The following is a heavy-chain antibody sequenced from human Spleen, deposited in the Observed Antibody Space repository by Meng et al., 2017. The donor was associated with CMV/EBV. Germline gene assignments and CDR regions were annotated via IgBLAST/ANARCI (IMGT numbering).Heavy chain of an antibody. Sequence: GESLKISCAASGFTFSSYAMSWVRQAPGKGLEWVSFIDRSSSYMYYADSVKGRFTISRDNAKNALYLQMNSLRVEDTAVYYCARVCDYWGQGSLVTVSS. J-gene: IGHJ4*02. CDR2: IDRSSSYM. CDR1: GFTFSSYA. CDR3: ARVCDY. V-gene: IGHV3-21*05.